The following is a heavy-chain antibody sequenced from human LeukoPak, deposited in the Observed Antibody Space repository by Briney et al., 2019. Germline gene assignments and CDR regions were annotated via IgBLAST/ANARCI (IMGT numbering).Heavy chain of an antibody. CDR2: ISYEGSNK. CDR3: ARELSYSELRDYYYGMDV. V-gene: IGHV3-30-3*01. J-gene: IGHJ6*02. Sequence: QSGGSLRLSCAASGFTFSSYAMRWGRQPPGRGLEWVAVISYEGSNKYYADSVKGRFTISRDNSKNTLYLQMNSLRAEDTAVYYCARELSYSELRDYYYGMDVWGQGTTVTVSS. D-gene: IGHD1-26*01. CDR1: GFTFSSYA.